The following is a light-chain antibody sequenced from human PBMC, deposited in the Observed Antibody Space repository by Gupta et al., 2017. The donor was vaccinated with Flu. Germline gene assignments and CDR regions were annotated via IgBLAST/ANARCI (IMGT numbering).Light chain of an antibody. CDR2: YVS. CDR3: CSSPGSYTWV. CDR1: SSDFGGYNY. V-gene: IGLV2-11*01. J-gene: IGLJ3*02. Sequence: QSALTQPRSVSGSPGQSVPISCTGTSSDFGGYNYVSWYQHHPGKAPKLIIYYVSTRPSGVPDRFSGSKSDNTASLTISGLRAEDEADYYCCSSPGSYTWVFGGGTTVTVL.